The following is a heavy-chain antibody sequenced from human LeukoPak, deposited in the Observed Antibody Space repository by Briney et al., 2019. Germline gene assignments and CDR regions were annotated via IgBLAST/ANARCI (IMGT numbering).Heavy chain of an antibody. D-gene: IGHD3-3*01. Sequence: PSENLSLTCTVSGGSISSYYWSWIRQPPGKGLEWIGYIYYSGSTNYNPSLKSRVTISVDTSKNQFSLKLSSVTAADTAVYYCARRTEDYDFWSGYYINHYFDYWGQGTLVTVSS. J-gene: IGHJ4*02. CDR3: ARRTEDYDFWSGYYINHYFDY. CDR2: IYYSGST. CDR1: GGSISSYY. V-gene: IGHV4-59*01.